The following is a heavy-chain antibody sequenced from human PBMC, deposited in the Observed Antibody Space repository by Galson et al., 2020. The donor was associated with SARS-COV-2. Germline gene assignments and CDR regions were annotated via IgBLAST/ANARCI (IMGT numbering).Heavy chain of an antibody. CDR1: GFTFSSYW. V-gene: IGHV3-74*01. CDR2: INSDGSST. J-gene: IGHJ4*02. CDR3: AREGIAAAGVYFDY. D-gene: IGHD6-13*01. Sequence: GGSLRLSCAASGFTFSSYWMHWVRQAPGKGLVWVSRINSDGSSTRYADSVKGRFTISRDNAKNTLYLQMNSLRAEDTAVYYCAREGIAAAGVYFDYWGQGTLVTVSS.